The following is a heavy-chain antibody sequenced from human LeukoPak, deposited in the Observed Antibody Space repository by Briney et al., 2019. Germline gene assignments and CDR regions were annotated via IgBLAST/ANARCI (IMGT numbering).Heavy chain of an antibody. CDR3: ARDNGAAAGN. Sequence: TGGSLRLSCAASGFTVSNNYMSWVRQAPGKGLEWVSFIYSGGSTFYSDSVKGRFTISRDNSKNTLYLQMNSLRAEDTAVYYCARDNGAAAGNWGQGTLVTVSS. D-gene: IGHD6-13*01. CDR2: IYSGGST. V-gene: IGHV3-53*01. J-gene: IGHJ4*02. CDR1: GFTVSNNY.